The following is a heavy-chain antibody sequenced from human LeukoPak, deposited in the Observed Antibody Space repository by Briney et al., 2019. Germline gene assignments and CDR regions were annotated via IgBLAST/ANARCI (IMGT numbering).Heavy chain of an antibody. Sequence: GVSETLLCAPYTFTLNLCCVHCARRTRGGGVVWVSFITGDGSCVSYADSVKGRFTISRDNSKNTLYLQMDSLRADDTATYYCARDRVGTRHLDDWGQGTLVTVSS. V-gene: IGHV3-74*01. CDR3: ARDRVGTRHLDD. D-gene: IGHD5-12*01. CDR2: ITGDGSCV. CDR1: TFTLNLCC. J-gene: IGHJ4*02.